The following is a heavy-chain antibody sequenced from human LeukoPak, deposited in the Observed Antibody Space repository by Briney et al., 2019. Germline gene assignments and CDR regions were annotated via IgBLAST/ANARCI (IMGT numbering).Heavy chain of an antibody. Sequence: SETLSLTCTVSGGSISSSSYYWGWIRQPPGKGLEWIGGIYYSGSTYYNPSLKSRVTISVDTSKNQFSLKLSSVTAADTAVYYCARHGGQDIVVVPAAIARPYYYGMDVWGQGTTVTVSS. CDR1: GGSISSSSYY. V-gene: IGHV4-39*01. CDR3: ARHGGQDIVVVPAAIARPYYYGMDV. CDR2: IYYSGST. D-gene: IGHD2-2*01. J-gene: IGHJ6*02.